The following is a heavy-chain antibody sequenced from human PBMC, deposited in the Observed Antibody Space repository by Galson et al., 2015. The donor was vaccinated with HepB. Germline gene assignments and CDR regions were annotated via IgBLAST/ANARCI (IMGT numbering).Heavy chain of an antibody. CDR2: INRKGTT. CDR1: GGPFSTHY. Sequence: SETLSLTCEVYGGPFSTHYWAWIRQSPGKGLEWVGEINRKGTTRKNPSLDRRLTIDLDTSKNHLTLKITSLTTADTAVYYCARVQVRGIISVYYYGVDVWGQGTTVIVS. J-gene: IGHJ6*02. D-gene: IGHD3-10*01. V-gene: IGHV4-34*01. CDR3: ARVQVRGIISVYYYGVDV.